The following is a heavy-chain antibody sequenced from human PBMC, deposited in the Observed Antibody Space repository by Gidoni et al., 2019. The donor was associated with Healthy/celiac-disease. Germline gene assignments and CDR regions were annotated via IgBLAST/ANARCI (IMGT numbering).Heavy chain of an antibody. J-gene: IGHJ4*02. CDR1: GGTFSSYT. Sequence: QVQLVQSGAEVKKPGSSVKVSCKASGGTFSSYTISWVRQAPGQGLEWMGRIIPILGIANYAQKFQGSVTITADKSTSTAYMVLSSLRSEDTAVYYCARDPGIAAAGFDYWGQGTLVTVSS. D-gene: IGHD6-13*01. CDR3: ARDPGIAAAGFDY. V-gene: IGHV1-69*08. CDR2: IIPILGIA.